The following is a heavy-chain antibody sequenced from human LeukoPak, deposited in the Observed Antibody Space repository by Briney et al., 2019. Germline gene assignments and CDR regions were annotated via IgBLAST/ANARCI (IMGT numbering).Heavy chain of an antibody. J-gene: IGHJ5*02. D-gene: IGHD2-2*01. CDR1: GGSISSSSYS. CDR2: ISYSGST. CDR3: ASIVVVPAAEIRGYWFDP. V-gene: IGHV4-39*07. Sequence: SETLSLTCTVSGGSISSSSYSWGWIRQPPGKGLEWIGSISYSGSTYYNPSLKSRVTISVDRSKNQFSLKLSSVTAADTAVYYCASIVVVPAAEIRGYWFDPWGQGTLVTVSS.